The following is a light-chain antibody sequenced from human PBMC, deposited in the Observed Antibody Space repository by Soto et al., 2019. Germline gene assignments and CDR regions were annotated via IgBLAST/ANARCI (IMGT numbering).Light chain of an antibody. CDR3: QTWGTRYV. J-gene: IGLJ1*01. CDR2: LNSDGSH. V-gene: IGLV4-69*01. Sequence: QSVLTQSPSASASLGASVKLTCTLSSGHSSYAIAWHQQQPEKGPRYLMKLNSDGSHSKGDGIPDRFSGSSSGAERYLTISSLPSEDEADYYCQTWGTRYVFGTGTKLTAL. CDR1: SGHSSYA.